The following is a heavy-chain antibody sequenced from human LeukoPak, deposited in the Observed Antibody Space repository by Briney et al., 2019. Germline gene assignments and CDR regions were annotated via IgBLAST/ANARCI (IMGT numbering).Heavy chain of an antibody. V-gene: IGHV3-30*04. J-gene: IGHJ4*02. CDR2: ISYDGSNK. CDR1: GFTFSSYA. D-gene: IGHD3-22*01. Sequence: PGRSLRLSCAASGFTFSSYAMHWVRQAPGKGLEWVAVISYDGSNKYYADSVKGRFTISRDNSKNTLYLQMNSLRAEDTAVYYCARASRGIVVVILYYWGQGTLVTVSS. CDR3: ARASRGIVVVILYY.